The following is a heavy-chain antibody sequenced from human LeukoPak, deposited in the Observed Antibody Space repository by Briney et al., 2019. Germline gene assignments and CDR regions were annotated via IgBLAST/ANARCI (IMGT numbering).Heavy chain of an antibody. CDR2: IYYSGST. J-gene: IGHJ6*02. CDR1: GGSISSYY. D-gene: IGHD4-11*01. Sequence: SETLSLTCTVSGGSISSYYWSWIRQPPGKGLEWIGYIYYSGSTNYNPSLKSRVTISVDTSKNQFSLKLSSVTAADTAVYYCARQLQPPYYYYGMDVWGQGTTVTVSS. V-gene: IGHV4-59*08. CDR3: ARQLQPPYYYYGMDV.